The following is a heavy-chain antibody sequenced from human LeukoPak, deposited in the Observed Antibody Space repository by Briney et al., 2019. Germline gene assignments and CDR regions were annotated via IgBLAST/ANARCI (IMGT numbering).Heavy chain of an antibody. D-gene: IGHD3-16*02. Sequence: SETLSLTCTVSGYSISSGYYWGWIRQPPGQGLGWIGSIYHSGSTYYNPSLKSRVTISVDTSKNQVSLKLSSVTAADPAVYYCASQMITFGGVIVKEGAFDIWGQGTMVTVSS. CDR2: IYHSGST. V-gene: IGHV4-38-2*02. CDR3: ASQMITFGGVIVKEGAFDI. J-gene: IGHJ3*02. CDR1: GYSISSGYY.